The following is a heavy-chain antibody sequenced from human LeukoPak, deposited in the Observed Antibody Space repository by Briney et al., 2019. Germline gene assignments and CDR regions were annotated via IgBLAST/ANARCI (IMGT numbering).Heavy chain of an antibody. CDR3: ATVDSSGYSQFDY. Sequence: GALVKVSCKASGYTFTSYGISRVRQATGQGLEWMGWMNPNSGNTGYAQKFQGRVTITRNTSISTAYMELSSLRSEDTAVYYCATVDSSGYSQFDYWGQGTLVTVSS. V-gene: IGHV1-8*03. D-gene: IGHD3-22*01. CDR1: GYTFTSYG. J-gene: IGHJ4*02. CDR2: MNPNSGNT.